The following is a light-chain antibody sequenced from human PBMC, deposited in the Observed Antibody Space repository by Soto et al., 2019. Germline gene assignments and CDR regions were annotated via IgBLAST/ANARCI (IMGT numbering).Light chain of an antibody. J-gene: IGKJ3*01. V-gene: IGKV3-15*01. CDR2: GAS. CDR3: QQDNSWPPGLFT. CDR1: QSISCN. Sequence: DMGMTQSPATLSVSPGERATLSCRASQSISCNLAWYQHKPGQAPRLLINGASTRATGFPTRFSGSGSGTEFHLTISSLQSEDFAFYYCQQDNSWPPGLFTFGPGTKVDIK.